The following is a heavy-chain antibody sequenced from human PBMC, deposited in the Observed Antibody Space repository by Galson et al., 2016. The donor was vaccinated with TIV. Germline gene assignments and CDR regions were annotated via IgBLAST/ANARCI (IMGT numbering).Heavy chain of an antibody. CDR2: ITPINGDT. CDR1: GYMFTDYY. CDR3: ARDRNTYYFDIPFDY. J-gene: IGHJ4*02. Sequence: SVKVSCKASGYMFTDYYIHWVRQAPGQGLEWMGWITPINGDTKYAQKFQGRVAMTRDKSISTAYLELTRVTTDDTAVYYCARDRNTYYFDIPFDYWGQGTQVTDSS. V-gene: IGHV1-2*02. D-gene: IGHD3-9*01.